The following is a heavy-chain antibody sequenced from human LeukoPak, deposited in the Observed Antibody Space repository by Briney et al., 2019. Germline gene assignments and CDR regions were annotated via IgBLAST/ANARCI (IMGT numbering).Heavy chain of an antibody. V-gene: IGHV1-8*01. Sequence: ASVKASCKASGYTFTSYDINWVRQATGQGLEWMGWMNPNSGNTGYAQKFQGRVTITRNTSISTAYMELSSLRSEDTAVYYCARGSYNWNLYYYYYYYMDVWGKGTTVTVSS. CDR2: MNPNSGNT. CDR3: ARGSYNWNLYYYYYYYMDV. CDR1: GYTFTSYD. J-gene: IGHJ6*03. D-gene: IGHD1-7*01.